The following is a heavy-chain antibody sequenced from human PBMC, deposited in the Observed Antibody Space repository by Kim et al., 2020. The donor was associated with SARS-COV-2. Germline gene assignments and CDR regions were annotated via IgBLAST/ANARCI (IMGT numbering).Heavy chain of an antibody. CDR1: GRSLTSSSYY. CDR2: IYYNGKT. D-gene: IGHD1-26*01. J-gene: IGHJ6*02. Sequence: SETLSLTCSVSGRSLTSSSYYWGWIRQSPQTGLEWIGSIYYNGKTSYNPSLKGRATISADNSKNELSLRLTSLTAGDTAMYYCSRQGEDWYSGSDYFPYFYGVDVWGRGIAVTVS. V-gene: IGHV4-39*01. CDR3: SRQGEDWYSGSDYFPYFYGVDV.